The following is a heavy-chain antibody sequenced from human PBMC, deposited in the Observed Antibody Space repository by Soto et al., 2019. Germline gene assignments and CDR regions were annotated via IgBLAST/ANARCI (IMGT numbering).Heavy chain of an antibody. V-gene: IGHV3-7*01. CDR3: ARDRGYSKNAFDI. CDR2: IKQDGSEK. Sequence: GGSLRLSCAASGFTFSSYWMSWVRQAPGKGLEWVANIKQDGSEKYYVDSVKGRFTISRDNAKNSLYLQMNSLRAEDTAVYYCARDRGYSKNAFDIWGQGTMVTVSS. CDR1: GFTFSSYW. J-gene: IGHJ3*02. D-gene: IGHD5-12*01.